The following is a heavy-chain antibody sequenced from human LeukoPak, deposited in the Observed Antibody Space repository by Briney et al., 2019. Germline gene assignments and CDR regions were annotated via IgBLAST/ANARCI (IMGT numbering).Heavy chain of an antibody. V-gene: IGHV6-1*01. Sequence: SQTLSLTCAISGDIFSSNSAAWHWIRQSPSRGLEWLGRTYYRSKLYNDYAISVKSRITINPDTSKNRFSLQLNSVTPEDTAVYYCARGWHFDYWGQGTLVTVSS. CDR2: TYYRSKLYN. CDR1: GDIFSSNSAA. D-gene: IGHD6-13*01. J-gene: IGHJ4*02. CDR3: ARGWHFDY.